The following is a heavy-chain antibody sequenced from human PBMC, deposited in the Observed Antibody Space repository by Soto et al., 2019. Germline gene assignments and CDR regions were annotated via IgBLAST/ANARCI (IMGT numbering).Heavy chain of an antibody. V-gene: IGHV4-59*01. D-gene: IGHD3-16*01. Sequence: PSETLSLTCTSSGGSISSYYWSWIRQPPGKGLEWIGYIYYSGSTNYNPSLKSRVTISVDTSKNQFSLKLSSVTAADTAVYYCARGPFGYYYYYGMDVWGQGTTVSISS. CDR3: ARGPFGYYYYYGMDV. CDR1: GGSISSYY. CDR2: IYYSGST. J-gene: IGHJ6*02.